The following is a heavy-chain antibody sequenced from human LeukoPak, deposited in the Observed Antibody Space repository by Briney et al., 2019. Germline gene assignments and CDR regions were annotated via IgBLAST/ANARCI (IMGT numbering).Heavy chain of an antibody. CDR1: GGSISSYY. CDR3: ASTYYGSGSYYWETSGYYMDV. V-gene: IGHV4-4*07. J-gene: IGHJ6*03. D-gene: IGHD3-10*01. CDR2: IYTSGST. Sequence: SETLSLTCTVSGGSISSYYWSWIRQPAGKGLEWIGRIYTSGSTNYNPSLKSRVTMSVDTSKNQFSLKLSSVTAADTAVYYCASTYYGSGSYYWETSGYYMDVWGKGTTVTVSS.